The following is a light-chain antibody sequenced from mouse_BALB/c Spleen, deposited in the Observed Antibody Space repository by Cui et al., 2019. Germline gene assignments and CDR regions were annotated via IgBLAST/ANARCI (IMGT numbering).Light chain of an antibody. CDR3: QHFWSTPLT. V-gene: IGKV12-41*01. Sequence: DIQMTQSPASLSPSVGETVTIPSRASGNIQNYLSWYQQKQGKSPQLLVYNAKTLADGVPSRFSGSGSGTQYSLKINSLQPEDFGSYYCQHFWSTPLTFGAGTKLELK. CDR1: GNIQNY. J-gene: IGKJ5*01. CDR2: NAK.